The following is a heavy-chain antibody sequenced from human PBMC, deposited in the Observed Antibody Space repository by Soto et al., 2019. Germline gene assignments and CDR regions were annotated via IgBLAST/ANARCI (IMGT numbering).Heavy chain of an antibody. V-gene: IGHV4-31*03. CDR2: IYYSGST. CDR3: ARARMVRGIIYYYGMDV. CDR1: GGSISSDGNY. J-gene: IGHJ6*02. Sequence: QVQQQESGPGLVKSSQTLSLTCTVSGGSISSDGNYWSWIRQHPGKGLEWIGYIYYSGSTYYNPSLKSRVTISVDTSKNQSSLKLNSVTAADTAVYYCARARMVRGIIYYYGMDVWGQGTTVTVSS. D-gene: IGHD3-10*01.